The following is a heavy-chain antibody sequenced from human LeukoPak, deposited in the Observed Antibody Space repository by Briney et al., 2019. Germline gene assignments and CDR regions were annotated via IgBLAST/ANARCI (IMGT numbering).Heavy chain of an antibody. J-gene: IGHJ3*02. V-gene: IGHV3-23*01. CDR2: ISGSGGST. D-gene: IGHD5-24*01. CDR3: AREMATITGAFDI. Sequence: GGSLRLCCAASGFTFNTYGMSWVRHAPGKGLEWVSGISGSGGSTYYADSVKGRFTISRDNSKNTLYLQMNSLRAEDTAVYYSAREMATITGAFDIWGQGTMVTVSS. CDR1: GFTFNTYG.